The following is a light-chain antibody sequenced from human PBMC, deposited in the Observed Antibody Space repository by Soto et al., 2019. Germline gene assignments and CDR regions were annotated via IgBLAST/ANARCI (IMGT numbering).Light chain of an antibody. J-gene: IGLJ3*02. V-gene: IGLV2-14*01. CDR2: DVT. CDR3: SSYTSSSTVV. CDR1: SSDVCAYNY. Sequence: QSVLTQPASVSGSPGQSVTISCSGSSSDVCAYNYVSWYQRHPGKAPKLMIYDVTNRPSGVSNRFSGSKSGNTASLTISGLQAEDEADYFCSSYTSSSTVVFGGGTKLTVL.